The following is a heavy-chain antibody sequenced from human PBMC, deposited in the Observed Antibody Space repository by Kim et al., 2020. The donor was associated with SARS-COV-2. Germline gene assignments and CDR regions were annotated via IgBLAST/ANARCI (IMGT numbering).Heavy chain of an antibody. J-gene: IGHJ4*02. CDR2: IYYSGST. Sequence: SETLSLTCTVSGGSISSSSYYWGWIRQPPGKGLEWIGSIYYSGSTYYNPSLKSRVTISVDTSKNQFSLKLSSVTAADTAVYYCARWGQRPMVILNWGQGTLVTVSS. V-gene: IGHV4-39*01. CDR3: ARWGQRPMVILN. CDR1: GGSISSSSYY. D-gene: IGHD5-18*01.